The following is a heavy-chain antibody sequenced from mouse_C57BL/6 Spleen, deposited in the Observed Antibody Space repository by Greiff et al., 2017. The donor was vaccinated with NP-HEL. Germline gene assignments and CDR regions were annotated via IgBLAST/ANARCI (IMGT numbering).Heavy chain of an antibody. J-gene: IGHJ2*01. CDR3: ASWITTVVATNYFDY. CDR1: GYTFTSYG. CDR2: IYPRSGNT. Sequence: QVQLQQSGAELARPGASVKLSCKASGYTFTSYGISWVKQRTGQGLEWIGEIYPRSGNTYYNDKFKGKATLNADKSSNTAYMELRSLTSEDSAVYFFASWITTVVATNYFDYWGQGTTLTVSS. V-gene: IGHV1-81*01. D-gene: IGHD1-1*01.